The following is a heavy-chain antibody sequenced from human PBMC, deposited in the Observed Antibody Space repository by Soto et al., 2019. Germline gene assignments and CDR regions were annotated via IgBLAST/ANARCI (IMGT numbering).Heavy chain of an antibody. Sequence: SVKVSCKASGGTFSSSTISWVRQAPGQGLEWMGRIIPILGIANYAQKFQGRVTITADKSTSTAYMELSSLRSEDTAVYYCAREWHSSSWYYFDYWGQGTLVTVSS. CDR1: GGTFSSST. CDR2: IIPILGIA. V-gene: IGHV1-69*04. CDR3: AREWHSSSWYYFDY. D-gene: IGHD6-13*01. J-gene: IGHJ4*02.